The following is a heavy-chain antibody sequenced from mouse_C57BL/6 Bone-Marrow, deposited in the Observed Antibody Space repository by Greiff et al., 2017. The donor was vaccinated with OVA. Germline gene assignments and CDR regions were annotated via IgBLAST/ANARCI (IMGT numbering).Heavy chain of an antibody. CDR3: VGAGLLRYPYYAMDY. J-gene: IGHJ4*01. CDR2: IRSKSNNYAT. Sequence: EVQRVESGGGLVQPKGSLKFSCAASGFSFNTYAMNWVRQAPGKGLEWVARIRSKSNNYATSYADPVKASFTISKENTTSMLYLKMNYLKTEDTAMYYCVGAGLLRYPYYAMDYWGQGTSVTVSS. CDR1: GFSFNTYA. D-gene: IGHD2-1*01. V-gene: IGHV10-1*02.